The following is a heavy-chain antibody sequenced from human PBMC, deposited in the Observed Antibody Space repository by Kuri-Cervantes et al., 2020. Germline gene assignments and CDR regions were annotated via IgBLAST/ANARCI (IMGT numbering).Heavy chain of an antibody. CDR3: ARGDYYGSGSYYTPLDY. Sequence: GESLKISCAASGFTFSSYWMHWVRQAPGKGLEWVAVISYDGSNKYYADSVKGRFTISRDNSKNTLYLQMNSLRAEDTAVYYCARGDYYGSGSYYTPLDYWGQGTLVTVSS. CDR1: GFTFSSYW. D-gene: IGHD3-10*01. V-gene: IGHV3-30-3*01. J-gene: IGHJ4*02. CDR2: ISYDGSNK.